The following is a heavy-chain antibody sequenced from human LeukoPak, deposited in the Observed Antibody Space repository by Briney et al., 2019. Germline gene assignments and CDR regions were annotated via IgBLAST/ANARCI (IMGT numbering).Heavy chain of an antibody. D-gene: IGHD6-13*01. V-gene: IGHV7-4-1*02. Sequence: ASVKVSCKASGYTFISYAMNWVRQAPGQGLEWMGWINTNTGNPTYAQGFTGRFVFSLDTSVSTAYLQISSLKAEDTAVYYCARGYSSSWYSGTEHWGQGTLVTVSS. J-gene: IGHJ1*01. CDR1: GYTFISYA. CDR2: INTNTGNP. CDR3: ARGYSSSWYSGTEH.